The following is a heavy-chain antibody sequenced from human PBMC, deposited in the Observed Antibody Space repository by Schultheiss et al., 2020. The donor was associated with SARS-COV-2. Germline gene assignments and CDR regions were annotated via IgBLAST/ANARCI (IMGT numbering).Heavy chain of an antibody. D-gene: IGHD6-19*01. CDR2: IKQDGSEK. J-gene: IGHJ6*02. CDR1: GFTFSSFW. Sequence: GGSLRLSCAASGFTFSSFWMSWVRQAPGKGLEWVANIKQDGSEKYYVDSVKGRFTISKDNSRNTLYLQMNSLRTEDTAVYYCARAVQWRYYYYGMDVWGQGTTVTVSS. CDR3: ARAVQWRYYYYGMDV. V-gene: IGHV3-7*01.